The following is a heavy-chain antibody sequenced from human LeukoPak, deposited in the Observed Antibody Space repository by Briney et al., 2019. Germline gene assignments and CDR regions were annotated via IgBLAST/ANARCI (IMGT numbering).Heavy chain of an antibody. CDR1: GCRFTSYW. V-gene: IGHV5-51*01. CDR2: IYPGDSDT. CDR3: ARRADGYSFVGGDY. D-gene: IGHD5-24*01. J-gene: IGHJ4*02. Sequence: GGSLQISCQGSGCRFTSYWIGWVRQLPGKGLEWMGIIYPGDSDTTYSPSFQGQVTISVDKSITTAYLQWSSLKASDTAMYYCARRADGYSFVGGDYWGQGTLVTVSS.